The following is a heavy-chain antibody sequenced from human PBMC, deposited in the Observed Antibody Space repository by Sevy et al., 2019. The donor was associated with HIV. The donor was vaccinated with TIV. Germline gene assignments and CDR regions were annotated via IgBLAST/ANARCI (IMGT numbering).Heavy chain of an antibody. J-gene: IGHJ6*02. CDR1: GFTFSSYG. V-gene: IGHV3-30*18. CDR2: ISYDGSNK. CDR3: AKDPSQADNFWGGYYIYDYYYGMDV. Sequence: GGSLRLSCAASGFTFSSYGMHWVRQAPGKGLEWVAVISYDGSNKYYADSVKGGFTISRDNSKNTLYLQMNSLRAEDTAVYYCAKDPSQADNFWGGYYIYDYYYGMDVWGQGTTVTVSS. D-gene: IGHD3-3*01.